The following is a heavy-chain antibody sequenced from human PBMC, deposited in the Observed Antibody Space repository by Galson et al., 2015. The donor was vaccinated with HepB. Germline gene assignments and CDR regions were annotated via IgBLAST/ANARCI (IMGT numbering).Heavy chain of an antibody. CDR3: AVQIYYGSGSYLGTTNATRAG. CDR2: IDPSDSYT. V-gene: IGHV5-10-1*01. Sequence: QSGAEVKKPGESLRISCKGSGYSFTSYWISWVRQMPGKGLEWMGRIDPSDSYTNYSPSFQGHVTISADKSISTAYLQWSSLKASDTAMYYCAVQIYYGSGSYLGTTNATRAGWGQGTLVTVSS. D-gene: IGHD3-10*01. CDR1: GYSFTSYW. J-gene: IGHJ4*02.